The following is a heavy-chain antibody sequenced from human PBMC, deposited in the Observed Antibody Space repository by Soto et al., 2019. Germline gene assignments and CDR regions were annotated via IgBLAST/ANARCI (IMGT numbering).Heavy chain of an antibody. J-gene: IGHJ5*02. CDR1: GYTFTSYG. CDR2: ISAYNGNT. V-gene: IGHV1-18*01. CDR3: ARDRKSGYSSSFHWFDP. D-gene: IGHD6-6*01. Sequence: GASVKVSCKASGYTFTSYGISWVRQAPGQGLEWMGWISAYNGNTNYAQKLQGRVTMTTDTSTSTAYMELRSLRSDDTAVYYCARDRKSGYSSSFHWFDPWGQGTLVTVSS.